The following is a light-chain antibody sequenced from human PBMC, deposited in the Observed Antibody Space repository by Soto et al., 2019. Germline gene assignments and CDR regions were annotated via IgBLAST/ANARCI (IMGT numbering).Light chain of an antibody. Sequence: LVLTQSPGTLSVSPGEGATLSCRASQSLGSNFLAWYQQKPGQAPRLLIYGAFSRATGIPDRFSGSGSGTDFTLTISRLEPEDFAVYYCQQYGSSHTFGQGTNVDI. J-gene: IGKJ1*01. CDR1: QSLGSNF. V-gene: IGKV3-20*01. CDR3: QQYGSSHT. CDR2: GAF.